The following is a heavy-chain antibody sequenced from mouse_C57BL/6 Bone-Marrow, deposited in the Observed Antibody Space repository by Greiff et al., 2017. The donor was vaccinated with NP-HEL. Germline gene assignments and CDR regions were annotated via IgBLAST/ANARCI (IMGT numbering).Heavy chain of an antibody. CDR3: TRSGLGYDYDGFAY. CDR2: IDPEPGGT. D-gene: IGHD2-4*01. CDR1: GYTFTDYE. V-gene: IGHV1-15*01. Sequence: VQLQQSGAELVRPGASVTLSCKASGYTFTDYEMHWVKQTPVHGLEWIGAIDPEPGGTAYNQKFKGKAILTADKSSSTAYMELRSLTSEDSAVYYCTRSGLGYDYDGFAYWGQGTLVTVSA. J-gene: IGHJ3*01.